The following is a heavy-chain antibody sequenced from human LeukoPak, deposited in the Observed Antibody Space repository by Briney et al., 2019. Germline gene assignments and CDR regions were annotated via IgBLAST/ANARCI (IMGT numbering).Heavy chain of an antibody. CDR1: GFTFDDYA. CDR2: ISWNSGSI. CDR3: AKGHISRRYFGNVYKAHDAFDI. J-gene: IGHJ3*02. V-gene: IGHV3-9*01. Sequence: PGRSLRLSCAASGFTFDDYAMHWVRQAPGKGLEWVSGISWNSGSIGYADSVKGRFTISRDNAKNSLYLQMNSLRAEDTALYYCAKGHISRRYFGNVYKAHDAFDIWGQGTMVTVSS. D-gene: IGHD3-9*01.